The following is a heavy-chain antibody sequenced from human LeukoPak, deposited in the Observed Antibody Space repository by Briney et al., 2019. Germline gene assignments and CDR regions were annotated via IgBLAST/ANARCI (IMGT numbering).Heavy chain of an antibody. D-gene: IGHD5-12*01. V-gene: IGHV3-23*01. CDR2: TSGSGVNS. CDR3: AKEYSGYDFDY. Sequence: GGSLRLSCAASGFTLRSYDMSWVRQAPGKGLEWVAATSGSGVNSYYADSVRGRSTISRDNSQNTLYLQMDSLRAEDTALYYCAKEYSGYDFDYWGQGTLVTVSS. CDR1: GFTLRSYD. J-gene: IGHJ4*02.